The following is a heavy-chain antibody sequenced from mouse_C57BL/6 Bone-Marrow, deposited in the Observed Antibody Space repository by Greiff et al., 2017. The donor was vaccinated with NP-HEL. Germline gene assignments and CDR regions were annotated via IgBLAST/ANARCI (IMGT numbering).Heavy chain of an antibody. J-gene: IGHJ3*01. V-gene: IGHV5-17*01. Sequence: EVQLVESGGGLVKPGGSLKLSCAASGFTFSDYGMHWVRQAPEKGLEWVAYISSGSSTIYYADTVKGRFTISRDNAKNTLFLQMTSLRSEDTAMYYCARDDGYHGAYWGQGTLVTVSA. CDR3: ARDDGYHGAY. D-gene: IGHD2-3*01. CDR2: ISSGSSTI. CDR1: GFTFSDYG.